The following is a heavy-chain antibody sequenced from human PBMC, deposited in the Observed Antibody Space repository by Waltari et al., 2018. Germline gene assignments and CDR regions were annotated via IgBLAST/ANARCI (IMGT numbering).Heavy chain of an antibody. D-gene: IGHD2-15*01. V-gene: IGHV4-39*01. CDR1: GGSISSSSYY. CDR3: ARRGWYPLPGAFDI. J-gene: IGHJ3*02. Sequence: QLQLQESGPGLVKPSETLSLTCTVSGGSISSSSYYWGWIRQPPGKGLEWIGSIYYSGSTYYNPSLKSRVTISVDTSKNQFSLKLSSVTAADTAVYYCARRGWYPLPGAFDIWGQGTMVTVSS. CDR2: IYYSGST.